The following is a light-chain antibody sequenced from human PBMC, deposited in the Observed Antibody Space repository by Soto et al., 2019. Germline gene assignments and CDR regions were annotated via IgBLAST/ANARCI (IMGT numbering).Light chain of an antibody. CDR1: QGINSH. Sequence: DIRLTQSPSFLSASVGDRVTITCRASQGINSHLAWYQQGPGKAPKLLIYAASTLQAGVPSRFSGSGSGTDFTLTISSLQPEDVAAYYCQKYNSAPLTFGGGTKVDIK. J-gene: IGKJ4*01. CDR2: AAS. CDR3: QKYNSAPLT. V-gene: IGKV1-27*01.